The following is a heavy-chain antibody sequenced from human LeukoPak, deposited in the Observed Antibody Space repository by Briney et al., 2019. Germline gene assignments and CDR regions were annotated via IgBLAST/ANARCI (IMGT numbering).Heavy chain of an antibody. CDR3: ARRGGYCSSTSCYYDY. CDR2: INPSGGST. CDR1: GYTFTSYY. V-gene: IGHV1-46*01. D-gene: IGHD2-2*03. Sequence: GASVKVSCKASGYTFTSYYMHWVRQAPGQGLEWMGIINPSGGSTGYAQKFQGRVTMTRDTSTSTVYMELSSLRSEDTAVYYCARRGGYCSSTSCYYDYWGQGTLVTVSS. J-gene: IGHJ4*02.